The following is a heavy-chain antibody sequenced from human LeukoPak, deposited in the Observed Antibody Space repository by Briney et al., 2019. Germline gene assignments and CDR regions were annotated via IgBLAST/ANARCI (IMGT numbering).Heavy chain of an antibody. CDR3: ARDPHIDNYYGTNTGLRDF. D-gene: IGHD1-14*01. J-gene: IGHJ4*02. V-gene: IGHV4-4*02. CDR1: GGSITTTNW. CDR2: VSLEGVR. Sequence: PSETLSLTCGVSGGSITTTNWWSWVRQFPGQGLQWIGEVSLEGVRNYNPSLKSRVTISVDKSKNQLSLKLTSVTAADTAVYYCARDPHIDNYYGTNTGLRDFWGQGTLVTVSS.